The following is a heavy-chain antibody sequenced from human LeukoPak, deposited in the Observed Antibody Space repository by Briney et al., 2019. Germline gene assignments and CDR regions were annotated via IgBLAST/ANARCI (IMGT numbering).Heavy chain of an antibody. Sequence: ASVKVSCKASGYTFTGYYMHWVRQAPGQGLEWMGWINPNSGGTNYAQKFQGRVTMTRDTSISTAYMELSRLRSDDTAVYYCARRGSRSAVAGRGGFDYWGQGTLVTASS. CDR1: GYTFTGYY. V-gene: IGHV1-2*02. D-gene: IGHD6-19*01. J-gene: IGHJ4*02. CDR2: INPNSGGT. CDR3: ARRGSRSAVAGRGGFDY.